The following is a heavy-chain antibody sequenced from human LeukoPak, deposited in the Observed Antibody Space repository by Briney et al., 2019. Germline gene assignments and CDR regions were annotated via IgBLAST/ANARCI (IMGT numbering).Heavy chain of an antibody. CDR2: ISYDGSNK. J-gene: IGHJ5*02. D-gene: IGHD3-3*01. CDR3: ARVRLEYYDFWSRFDP. Sequence: PGGSLRLSCAASGFTFSSYAMHWVRQAPGKGLEWVAVISYDGSNKYYADSVKGRFTISRDNSKNTLYLQMNSLRAEDTAVYYCARVRLEYYDFWSRFDPWGQGTLVTVCS. V-gene: IGHV3-30*04. CDR1: GFTFSSYA.